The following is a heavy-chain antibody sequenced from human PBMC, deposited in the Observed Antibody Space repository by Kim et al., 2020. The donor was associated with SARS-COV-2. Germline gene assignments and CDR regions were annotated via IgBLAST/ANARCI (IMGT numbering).Heavy chain of an antibody. J-gene: IGHJ4*02. Sequence: GGSLRLSCAASGFTFSSYEMNWVRQAPGKGLEWVSYISSSGSTIYYADSVKGRFTISRDNAKNSLYLQMNSLRAEDTAVYYCASLTTVTYIYDYWGQGTLVTVSS. D-gene: IGHD4-17*01. CDR1: GFTFSSYE. V-gene: IGHV3-48*03. CDR3: ASLTTVTYIYDY. CDR2: ISSSGSTI.